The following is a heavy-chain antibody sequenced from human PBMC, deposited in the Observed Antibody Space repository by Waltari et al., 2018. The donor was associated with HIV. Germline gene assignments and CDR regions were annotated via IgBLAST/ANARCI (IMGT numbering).Heavy chain of an antibody. CDR3: VREGRSSTAWYYFDF. CDR2: IIPILGTP. D-gene: IGHD6-19*01. Sequence: QIQLVQSEAEVRKPGSSVKVACKAAGDTSSSYGINWVRQAPGQGLEWIGGIIPILGTPIYAQMFQDRVTITADESTTTAYMDLRSLRSEDTAVYYCVREGRSSTAWYYFDFWGQGTLVTVSS. CDR1: GDTSSSYG. J-gene: IGHJ4*02. V-gene: IGHV1-69*11.